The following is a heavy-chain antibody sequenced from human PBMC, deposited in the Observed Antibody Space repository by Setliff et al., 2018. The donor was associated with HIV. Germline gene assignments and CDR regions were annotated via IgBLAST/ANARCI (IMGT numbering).Heavy chain of an antibody. CDR2: ISGDESQK. CDR3: AKRGYVSAWYDEPVQFYQHMDV. V-gene: IGHV3-30*18. Sequence: GGSLRLSCAASGFTFSNAWMNWVRQAPGKGLEWVALISGDESQKPYADSVRDRFIISRDNSKNTLYMQMNNLRAEDTAVYYCAKRGYVSAWYDEPVQFYQHMDVWGKGTTVTVSS. D-gene: IGHD6-19*01. J-gene: IGHJ6*03. CDR1: GFTFSNAW.